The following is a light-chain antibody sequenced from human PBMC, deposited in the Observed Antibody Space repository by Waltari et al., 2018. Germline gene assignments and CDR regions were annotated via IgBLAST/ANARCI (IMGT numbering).Light chain of an antibody. CDR2: DAS. V-gene: IGKV3-11*01. CDR3: QQRSKSFT. CDR1: QSISSY. J-gene: IGKJ3*01. Sequence: EIVLKQSPATLSLSPGDRATLSCRASQSISSYLAWYQQKPGQDPRLLIYDASTRATGIPARFSGSGSVTDFTLTISSLEPEDFAIYYCQQRSKSFTFGPGTKVDIK.